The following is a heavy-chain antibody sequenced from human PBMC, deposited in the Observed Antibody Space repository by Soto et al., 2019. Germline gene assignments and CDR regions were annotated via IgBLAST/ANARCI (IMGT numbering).Heavy chain of an antibody. D-gene: IGHD2-8*02. CDR2: IYYSGST. CDR3: ARVSSGDFDY. V-gene: IGHV4-31*03. Sequence: SETLSLTCSVSGGSISTVGHYWTWIRQPPGKGLEWIGYIYYSGSTYYNPSIKSRVTISVDTSKNQFSLTLSSVTAADTAVYYCARVSSGDFDYWGQGTLVTVSS. J-gene: IGHJ4*02. CDR1: GGSISTVGHY.